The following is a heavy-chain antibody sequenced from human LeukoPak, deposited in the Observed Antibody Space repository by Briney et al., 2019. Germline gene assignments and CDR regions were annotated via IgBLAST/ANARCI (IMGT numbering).Heavy chain of an antibody. Sequence: SETLSLTCTVSGGSISSSPYYLTWIRQPARKGLEWIGRIYTSGSTNYNPSLKIRVTISVDTSKNQSSLKLSSVTAADTAVYYCASIDTAIIRTDYWGQGTLVTVSS. CDR2: IYTSGST. V-gene: IGHV4-61*02. CDR1: GGSISSSPYY. J-gene: IGHJ4*02. CDR3: ASIDTAIIRTDY. D-gene: IGHD5-18*01.